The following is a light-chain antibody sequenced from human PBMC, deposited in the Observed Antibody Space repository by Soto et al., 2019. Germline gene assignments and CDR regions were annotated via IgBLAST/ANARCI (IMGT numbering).Light chain of an antibody. CDR3: QQYGRSVPIT. CDR1: QSVSSS. V-gene: IGKV3-20*01. CDR2: AAS. J-gene: IGKJ5*01. Sequence: EIVMTQSPATLSVSPGERATLSCRASQSVSSSLAWYQQKPGQAPRLLIYAASNRATGIPARFSGSGSGTDFTLTINRLEPEDFAVYYCQQYGRSVPITFGQGTRLEI.